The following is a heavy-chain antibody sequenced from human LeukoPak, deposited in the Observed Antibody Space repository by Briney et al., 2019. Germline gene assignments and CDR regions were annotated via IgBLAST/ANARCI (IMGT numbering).Heavy chain of an antibody. CDR2: ISSSSSYI. J-gene: IGHJ5*02. CDR1: GFTFSSYS. V-gene: IGHV3-21*04. CDR3: AKDLSRAVAADWFDP. D-gene: IGHD6-19*01. Sequence: GGSLRLSCAAFGFTFSSYSMNWVRQAPGKGLEWVSSISSSSSYIYYADSVKGRFTISRDNSKNTLYLQMTNLRAADTAVYYCAKDLSRAVAADWFDPWDQGSLVTVSS.